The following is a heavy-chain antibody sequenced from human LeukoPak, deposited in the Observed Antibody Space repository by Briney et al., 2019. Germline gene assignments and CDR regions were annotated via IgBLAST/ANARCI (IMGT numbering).Heavy chain of an antibody. D-gene: IGHD3-22*01. CDR2: ISGSGVST. CDR3: AKALGGSSGYSTNFDY. Sequence: GGSLRLSCAASGFTFSSYAMSWVRQAPGKGLEWVSAISGSGVSTFYADSVKGRFTISRDNSKNTLYLQMNSLRAEDTAVYYCAKALGGSSGYSTNFDYWGQGTLVTVSS. V-gene: IGHV3-23*01. J-gene: IGHJ4*02. CDR1: GFTFSSYA.